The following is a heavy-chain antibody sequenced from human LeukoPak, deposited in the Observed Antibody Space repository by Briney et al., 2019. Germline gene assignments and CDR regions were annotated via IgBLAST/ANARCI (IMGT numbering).Heavy chain of an antibody. Sequence: ETLSLTCTVSGGSISSYYWSWVRQAPGKGLEWVSAISGSGGSTYYADSVKGRFTISRDNSKNTLYLQLNSLRAEDTAVYYCAKGGDYEIYYYYYYMDVWGKGTTVTVSS. V-gene: IGHV3-23*01. CDR3: AKGGDYEIYYYYYYMDV. J-gene: IGHJ6*03. CDR1: GGSISSYY. CDR2: ISGSGGST. D-gene: IGHD4-17*01.